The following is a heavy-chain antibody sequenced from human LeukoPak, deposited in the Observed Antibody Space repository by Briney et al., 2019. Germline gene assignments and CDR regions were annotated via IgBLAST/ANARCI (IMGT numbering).Heavy chain of an antibody. J-gene: IGHJ6*02. CDR3: ARQGNYYDSSGYYGMDV. CDR1: GFTFSSYW. CDR2: INSDGSST. V-gene: IGHV3-74*01. Sequence: GGSLRLSCAASGFTFSSYWMHWVRQAPGKGLVWVSRINSDGSSTSYADSVKGRFTISRDNAKNTLYLQMNSLRAEDTAVYSCARQGNYYDSSGYYGMDVWGQGTTVTVSS. D-gene: IGHD3-22*01.